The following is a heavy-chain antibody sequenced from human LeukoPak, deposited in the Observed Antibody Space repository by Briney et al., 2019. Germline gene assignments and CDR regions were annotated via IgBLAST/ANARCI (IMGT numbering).Heavy chain of an antibody. CDR2: IIPIFGTA. CDR1: GGTFSSYA. D-gene: IGHD3-22*01. J-gene: IGHJ4*02. CDR3: ARGPYDSSGYYRPSYANY. V-gene: IGHV1-69*05. Sequence: SVKVSCKASGGTFSSYAISWVRQAPGQGLEWMGGIIPIFGTANYAQKFQGRVTITTNESTSTAYMELSSLRSEDTAVYYCARGPYDSSGYYRPSYANYRGQGTLVTVSS.